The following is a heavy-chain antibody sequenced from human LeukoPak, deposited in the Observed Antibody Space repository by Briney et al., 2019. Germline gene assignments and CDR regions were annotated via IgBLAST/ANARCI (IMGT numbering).Heavy chain of an antibody. V-gene: IGHV4-59*10. CDR1: GGSFSGYY. CDR3: ARAAAGTRYFDY. D-gene: IGHD6-13*01. Sequence: SETLSLTCAVYGGSFSGYYWSWIRQPAGKGLEWIGRIYTSGSTNYNPSLKSRVTMSVDTSKNQLSLKLSSVTAADTAVYYCARAAAGTRYFDYWGQGTLVTVSS. J-gene: IGHJ4*02. CDR2: IYTSGST.